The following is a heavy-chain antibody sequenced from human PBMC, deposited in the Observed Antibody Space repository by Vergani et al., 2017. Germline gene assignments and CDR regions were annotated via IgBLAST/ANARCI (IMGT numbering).Heavy chain of an antibody. V-gene: IGHV4-31*03. CDR2: IYYSGST. J-gene: IGHJ6*02. CDR3: AREGGKMDFWSRWSPYYGMDV. CDR1: GGSISSGGYY. Sequence: QVQLQQWGPGLVKPSQTLSLTCTVSGGSISSGGYYWSWIRQHPGKGLEWIGYIYYSGSTYYNPSLKSRVTISVDTSKNQFSLKLSSVTAADTAVYYCAREGGKMDFWSRWSPYYGMDVWGQGTTVTVSS. D-gene: IGHD3-3*01.